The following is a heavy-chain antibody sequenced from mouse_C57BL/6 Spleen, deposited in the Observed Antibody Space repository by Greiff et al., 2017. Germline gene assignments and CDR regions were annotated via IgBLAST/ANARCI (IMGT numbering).Heavy chain of an antibody. CDR3: ARAHSYGLAWFAY. V-gene: IGHV1-72*01. J-gene: IGHJ3*01. Sequence: QVQLQQSGAELVKPGASVKLSCKASGYTFTSYWMHWVKQRPGRGLEWIGRIDPNSGGTKYNEKFKSKATLTVDKPSSTAYMQLSSQTTEDSAGYSCARAHSYGLAWFAYWGQGTLVTVSA. D-gene: IGHD3-3*01. CDR2: IDPNSGGT. CDR1: GYTFTSYW.